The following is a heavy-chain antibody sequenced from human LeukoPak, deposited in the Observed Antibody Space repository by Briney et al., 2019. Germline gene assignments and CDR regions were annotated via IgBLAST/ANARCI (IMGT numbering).Heavy chain of an antibody. V-gene: IGHV4-34*01. J-gene: IGHJ4*02. CDR3: ARAGRFTAAAGY. D-gene: IGHD6-13*01. CDR2: INHSGST. Sequence: SETLSLTCAVYGGSFSGYYWSWIRQPPGKGLEWIGEINHSGSTNYNPSLKSRVTISVDTSKNQFSLKLSSVTAADTAVYYCARAGRFTAAAGYWGQGTLVTVSP. CDR1: GGSFSGYY.